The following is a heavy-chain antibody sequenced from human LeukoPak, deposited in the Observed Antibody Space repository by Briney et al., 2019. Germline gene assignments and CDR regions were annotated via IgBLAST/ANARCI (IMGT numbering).Heavy chain of an antibody. J-gene: IGHJ6*03. Sequence: ASVKLSCTASGYSFSDNYLCWVRQARDHGLEWMGYINPKSGATNYAQTFEGRVTMTRDTAISTVYMELSSLTSDDTAIYYCVRARLTSLTRYYYFMDVWGKGTTVIVS. CDR3: VRARLTSLTRYYYFMDV. V-gene: IGHV1-2*02. CDR1: GYSFSDNY. D-gene: IGHD4-11*01. CDR2: INPKSGAT.